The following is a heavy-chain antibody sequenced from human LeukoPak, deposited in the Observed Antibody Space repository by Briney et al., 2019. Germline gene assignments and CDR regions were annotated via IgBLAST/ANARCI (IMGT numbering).Heavy chain of an antibody. D-gene: IGHD3-22*01. J-gene: IGHJ4*02. CDR2: ISGAGDGT. V-gene: IGHV3-23*01. CDR3: AKDLGIDSGGYGYFGY. Sequence: GGSLRLSCAASGFTFSSYAMSWVRQAPGKGLGWVSTISGAGDGTYYAESLKGRLTISRDNSKNTLYLEMNSLRAEDTAIYYCAKDLGIDSGGYGYFGYWGQGTLVTVSS. CDR1: GFTFSSYA.